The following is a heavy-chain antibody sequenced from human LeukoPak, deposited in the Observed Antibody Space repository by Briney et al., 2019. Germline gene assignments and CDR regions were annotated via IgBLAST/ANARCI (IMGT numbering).Heavy chain of an antibody. D-gene: IGHD3-10*01. J-gene: IGHJ4*02. CDR2: IGTAGDT. Sequence: KTGGSLRLSCAASGFTFSNYDMPWVRQATGKGLEWVSAIGTAGDTYYSGSVKGRFTISRENAKNSLYLQMNSLKAGDTAVYYCARGGWFGELLRPFDYWGQGSLVTVSS. CDR3: ARGGWFGELLRPFDY. V-gene: IGHV3-13*01. CDR1: GFTFSNYD.